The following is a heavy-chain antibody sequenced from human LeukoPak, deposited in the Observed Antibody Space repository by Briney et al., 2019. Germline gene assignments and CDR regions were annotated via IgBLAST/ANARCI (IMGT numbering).Heavy chain of an antibody. D-gene: IGHD6-6*01. CDR2: IYHSGST. Sequence: SETLSLTCTVSGYSISSGYYWGWIRQPPGKGLEWTGSIYHSGSTYYNPSLKSRVTISVDTSKNQFSLKLSSVTAADTAVYYCASQSTEYFQHWGQGTLVTVSS. V-gene: IGHV4-38-2*02. CDR3: ASQSTEYFQH. CDR1: GYSISSGYY. J-gene: IGHJ1*01.